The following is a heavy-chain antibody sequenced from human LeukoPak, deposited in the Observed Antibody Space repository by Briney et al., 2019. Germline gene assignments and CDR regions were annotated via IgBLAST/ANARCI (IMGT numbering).Heavy chain of an antibody. CDR3: ASIMTTVTQEGFQH. J-gene: IGHJ1*01. D-gene: IGHD4-17*01. CDR1: GYTFTGYY. CDR2: INPNSGGT. V-gene: IGHV1-2*02. Sequence: GASVKVSCKASGYTFTGYYMHWVRQAPGQGLEWMGWINPNSGGTNYAQKFQGRVTMTRDTSISTAYMELSSLRSEDTAVYYCASIMTTVTQEGFQHWGQGTLVTVSS.